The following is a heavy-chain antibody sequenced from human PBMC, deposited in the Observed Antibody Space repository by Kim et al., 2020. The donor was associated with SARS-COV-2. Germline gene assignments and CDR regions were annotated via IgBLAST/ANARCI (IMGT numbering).Heavy chain of an antibody. Sequence: GGSLRLSCAASGFTFSSYGMHWVRQAPGKGLEWVAVIWYDGSNKYYADSVKGRFTISRDNSKNTLYLQMNSLRAEDTAVYYCARDGSVRIFGVGINYYYMDVWGKGTTVTVSS. V-gene: IGHV3-33*01. CDR3: ARDGSVRIFGVGINYYYMDV. D-gene: IGHD3-3*01. CDR1: GFTFSSYG. J-gene: IGHJ6*03. CDR2: IWYDGSNK.